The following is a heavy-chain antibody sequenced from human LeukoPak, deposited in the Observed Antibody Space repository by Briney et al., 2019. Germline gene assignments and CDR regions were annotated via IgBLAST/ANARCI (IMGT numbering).Heavy chain of an antibody. D-gene: IGHD2-21*02. CDR2: IYHSGST. CDR1: DYSISSAYY. J-gene: IGHJ4*02. Sequence: SETLSLTRAVSDYSISSAYYWGWIRQPPGKGLEWIGSIYHSGSTDYNPSLKSRVTISVDTSKNQFSLKLRSVTAADTAVYYCARDQAYCGGDCYFDFWGQGTLVTVSS. V-gene: IGHV4-38-2*02. CDR3: ARDQAYCGGDCYFDF.